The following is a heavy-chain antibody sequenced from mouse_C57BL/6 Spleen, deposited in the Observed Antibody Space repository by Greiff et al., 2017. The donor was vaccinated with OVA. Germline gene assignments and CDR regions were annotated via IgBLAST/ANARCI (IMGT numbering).Heavy chain of an antibody. D-gene: IGHD4-1*01. CDR3: ARDSNWDVDY. CDR2: INYDGSST. J-gene: IGHJ2*01. V-gene: IGHV5-16*01. Sequence: EVTLVESEGGLVQPGSSMKLSCTASGFTFSDYYIAWVRQVPEKGLEWVANINYDGSSTYYLDSLKSRFIISRDNAKNILYLQMSSLKSEDTATYYCARDSNWDVDYWGQGTTLTVSS. CDR1: GFTFSDYY.